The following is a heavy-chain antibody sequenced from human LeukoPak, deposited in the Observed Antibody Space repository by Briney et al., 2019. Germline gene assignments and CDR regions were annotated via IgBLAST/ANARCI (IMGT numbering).Heavy chain of an antibody. J-gene: IGHJ4*02. D-gene: IGHD4-17*01. V-gene: IGHV4-38-2*02. CDR1: GYSISSGYY. CDR3: ARDGGTTVTSFDY. CDR2: IYHSGST. Sequence: PSETLSLTCAVSGYSISSGYYWGWIRQPPGKGLEWIGSIYHSGSTYYNPSLKSRVTISVDTSKNQFSLKLSSVTAADTAVYYCARDGGTTVTSFDYWGQGTLVTVSS.